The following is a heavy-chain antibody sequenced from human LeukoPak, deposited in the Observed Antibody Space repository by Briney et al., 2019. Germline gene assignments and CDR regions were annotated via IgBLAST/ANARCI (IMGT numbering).Heavy chain of an antibody. V-gene: IGHV3-23*01. Sequence: PGGSLRLSCVASEFSFSSYAMHWVRQAPGKGLEWVSAISGSGGSTYYADSVKGRVTISRDNSKNTLYLQVNSLRVEDTAVHYCARDGGFGEFDYWGQGTLVTVSS. CDR2: ISGSGGST. CDR1: EFSFSSYA. CDR3: ARDGGFGEFDY. J-gene: IGHJ4*02. D-gene: IGHD3-10*01.